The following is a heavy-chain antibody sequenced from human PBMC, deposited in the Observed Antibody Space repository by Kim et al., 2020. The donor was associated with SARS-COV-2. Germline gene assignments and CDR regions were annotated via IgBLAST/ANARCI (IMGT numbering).Heavy chain of an antibody. V-gene: IGHV3-23*03. J-gene: IGHJ4*02. D-gene: IGHD4-17*01. CDR2: IYSGGSST. CDR1: GFTFSSYA. CDR3: AKPVYGDYEGGYFDY. Sequence: GGSLRLSCAASGFTFSSYAMSWVRQAPGKGLEWVSVIYSGGSSTYYADSVKGRFTISRDNSKNTLYLQMNSLRAEDTAVYYCAKPVYGDYEGGYFDYWGQGTLVTVSS.